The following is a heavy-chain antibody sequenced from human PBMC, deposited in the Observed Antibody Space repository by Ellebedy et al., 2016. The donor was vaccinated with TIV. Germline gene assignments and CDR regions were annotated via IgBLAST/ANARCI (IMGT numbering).Heavy chain of an antibody. CDR3: ARGRWSGSLNYFDY. CDR2: IIPILGIA. J-gene: IGHJ4*02. CDR1: GGTFSSYA. V-gene: IGHV1-69*04. D-gene: IGHD1-26*01. Sequence: SVKVSCXASGGTFSSYAISWVRQPPGQGLEWMGRIIPILGIANYAQKFQGRVTITADKSTSTAYMELSSLRSEDTAVYYCARGRWSGSLNYFDYWGQGTLVTVSS.